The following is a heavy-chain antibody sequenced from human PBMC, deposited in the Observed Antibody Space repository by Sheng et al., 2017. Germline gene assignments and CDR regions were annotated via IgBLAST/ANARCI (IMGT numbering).Heavy chain of an antibody. J-gene: IGHJ6*03. D-gene: IGHD1-20*01. Sequence: EVQLLQSGGGLVQPGGSLRLSCAASGLTFSSYAMSWVRQAPGEGLEWVSSISGSGSSTYYADSVKGRFTISRDSSKNTLYLQMNSLRAEDTAVYYCAKAGPTGIYYYYYMDVWGKGTTVTVSS. V-gene: IGHV3-23*01. CDR1: GLTFSSYA. CDR3: AKAGPTGIYYYYYMDV. CDR2: ISGSGSST.